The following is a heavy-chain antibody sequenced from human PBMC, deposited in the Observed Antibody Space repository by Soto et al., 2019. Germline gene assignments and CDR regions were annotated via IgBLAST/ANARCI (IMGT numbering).Heavy chain of an antibody. D-gene: IGHD2-2*01. CDR3: ARACSSTSCYDVFDY. Sequence: QVQLQESGPGLVKPSETLSLTCTVSGGYISSSYWSWIRQPAGKGLEWIGRIYASGSTNYNPSLKRRATMSVDTSENRFSLELRSVTAADTAVYYCARACSSTSCYDVFDYWGQGTLVTVSS. J-gene: IGHJ4*02. CDR2: IYASGST. CDR1: GGYISSSY. V-gene: IGHV4-4*07.